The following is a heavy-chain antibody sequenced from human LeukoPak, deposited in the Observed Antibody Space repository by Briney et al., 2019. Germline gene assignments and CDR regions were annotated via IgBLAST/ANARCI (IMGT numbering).Heavy chain of an antibody. CDR2: ISDTGATT. J-gene: IGHJ4*02. CDR1: GFTFSSYA. CDR3: AKDTSIGRYCTNGVCSPFDF. Sequence: GGSLRLSCAGSGFTFSSYAMSWVRQAPGKGLEWVSAISDTGATTYDADSVKGRFTISRDNSRSTLYLQMNSLRAEDTALYYCAKDTSIGRYCTNGVCSPFDFWGQGTLVTVSA. D-gene: IGHD2-8*01. V-gene: IGHV3-23*01.